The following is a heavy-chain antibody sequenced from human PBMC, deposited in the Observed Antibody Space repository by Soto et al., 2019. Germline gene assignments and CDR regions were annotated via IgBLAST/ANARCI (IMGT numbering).Heavy chain of an antibody. CDR2: IGDNGAST. V-gene: IGHV3-23*01. CDR1: GFTFSNFA. CDR3: AKDGKYAFLSGYRFDP. Sequence: EVQLLESGGGLVQPGGSLRLSCAASGFTFSNFAMNWVRQIPGKGLEWVSGIGDNGASTYYADSVKGRFTISRDNSKNMLYLEMNSLRADDTALYYCAKDGKYAFLSGYRFDPWGQGTLVIVSS. D-gene: IGHD3-3*01. J-gene: IGHJ5*02.